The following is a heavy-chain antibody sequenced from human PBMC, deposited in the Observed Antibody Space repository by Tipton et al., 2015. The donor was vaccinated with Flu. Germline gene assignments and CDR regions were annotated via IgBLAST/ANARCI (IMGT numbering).Heavy chain of an antibody. CDR1: GGSISPYY. Sequence: TLSLTCTVSGGSISPYYWNWIRQPPGKGLEWIGYYVSDTGTTDYNPSLRSRVAISEDTSTNQFFLKPSSVTAADTAVYYCARASAPVRGSYQGGGFDVWGQGTVVTVSS. D-gene: IGHD1-26*01. V-gene: IGHV4-59*01. J-gene: IGHJ3*01. CDR2: VSDTGTT. CDR3: ARASAPVRGSYQGGGFDV.